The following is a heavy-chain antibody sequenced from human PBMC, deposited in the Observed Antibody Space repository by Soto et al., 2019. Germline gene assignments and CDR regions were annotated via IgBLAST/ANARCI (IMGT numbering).Heavy chain of an antibody. V-gene: IGHV3-30*18. Sequence: GGSLRLSCAASGFTFSSYGIHWVRQAPGKGLEWVAVISYDGSNKYYADSVKGRFTISRDNSKNSLSLQMNNLRVEDTAVYYCAKQIDSRSYYDYWGQGTLVTVSS. CDR3: AKQIDSRSYYDY. D-gene: IGHD3-22*01. CDR1: GFTFSSYG. CDR2: ISYDGSNK. J-gene: IGHJ4*02.